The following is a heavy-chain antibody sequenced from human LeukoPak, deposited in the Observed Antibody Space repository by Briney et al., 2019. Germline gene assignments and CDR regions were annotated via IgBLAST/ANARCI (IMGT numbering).Heavy chain of an antibody. V-gene: IGHV3-33*08. J-gene: IGHJ4*02. CDR2: VSFDGSDK. CDR1: GFTFSSYS. Sequence: PGGSLRLSCAASGFTFSSYSMNWVRLAPGKGLEWVAFVSFDGSDKKYADFVKGRFIISRDNSMHMVFLQLNSLRVEDTAVYYCARYIDYSGSGNYYPFDYWGRGTLVTVSS. CDR3: ARYIDYSGSGNYYPFDY. D-gene: IGHD3-10*01.